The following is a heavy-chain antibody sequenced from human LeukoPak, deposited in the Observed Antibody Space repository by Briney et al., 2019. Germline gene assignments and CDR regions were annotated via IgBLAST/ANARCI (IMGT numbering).Heavy chain of an antibody. V-gene: IGHV1-69*13. CDR2: IIPIFGTA. Sequence: SVKVSCKASGYTFTGYYIHWVRQAPGQGLEWMGGIIPIFGTANYAQRFQGRVTITADESATTAYMEVSSLRSEDTAVYYCARGEVPPHYFDSWGQGTLVTVSS. J-gene: IGHJ4*02. CDR1: GYTFTGYY. CDR3: ARGEVPPHYFDS.